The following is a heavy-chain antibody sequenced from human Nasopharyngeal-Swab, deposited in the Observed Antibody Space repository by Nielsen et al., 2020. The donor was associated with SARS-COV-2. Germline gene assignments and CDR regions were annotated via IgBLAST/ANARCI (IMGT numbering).Heavy chain of an antibody. V-gene: IGHV3-30*04. CDR3: ARDMGANFDP. Sequence: GESLKISCAASGFTFSSYAMHWVRQAPVKGLEWVAVISYDGSNKYYADSVKGRFTISRDNSKNTLYLQMNSLRAEDTAVYYCARDMGANFDPWGQGTLITVSS. CDR1: GFTFSSYA. CDR2: ISYDGSNK. D-gene: IGHD1-26*01. J-gene: IGHJ5*02.